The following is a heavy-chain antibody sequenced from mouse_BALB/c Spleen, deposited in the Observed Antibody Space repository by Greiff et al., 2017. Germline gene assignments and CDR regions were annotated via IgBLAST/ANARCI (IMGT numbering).Heavy chain of an antibody. CDR3: ARRFYAMDY. Sequence: EVQVVESGPGLVKPSQSLSLTCSVTGYSITSGYYWNWIRQFPGNKLEWMGYISYDGSNNYNPSLKNRISITRDTSKNQFFLKLNSVTTEDTATYYCARRFYAMDYWGQGTSVTVSS. V-gene: IGHV3-6*02. CDR2: ISYDGSN. J-gene: IGHJ4*01. CDR1: GYSITSGYY.